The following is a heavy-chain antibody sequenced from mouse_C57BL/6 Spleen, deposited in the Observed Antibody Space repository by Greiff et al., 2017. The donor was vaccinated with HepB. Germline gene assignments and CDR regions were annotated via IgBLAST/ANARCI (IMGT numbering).Heavy chain of an antibody. CDR1: GFTFSSYT. CDR3: ARHEGYGSPFDY. Sequence: EVQGVESGGGLVKPGGSLKLSCAASGFTFSSYTMSWVRQTPEKRLEWVATISGGGGNTYYPDSVKGRFTISRDNAKNTLYLQMSSLRSEDTALYYCARHEGYGSPFDYWGQGTTLTVSS. CDR2: ISGGGGNT. D-gene: IGHD1-1*01. J-gene: IGHJ2*01. V-gene: IGHV5-9*01.